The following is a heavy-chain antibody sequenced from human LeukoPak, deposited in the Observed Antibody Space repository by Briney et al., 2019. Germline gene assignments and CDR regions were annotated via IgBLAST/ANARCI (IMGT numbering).Heavy chain of an antibody. CDR2: IYYSGST. CDR1: GGSISSSSYY. Sequence: SETLSLTCTVSGGSISSSSYYWGWIRQPPGKGLEWIGSIYYSGSTYYNPSLKSRVTISVDTSKNQFSLKLSSVTAADTAVYYCARVSRDGYNPPDWGQGTLVTVSS. D-gene: IGHD5-24*01. J-gene: IGHJ4*02. V-gene: IGHV4-39*07. CDR3: ARVSRDGYNPPD.